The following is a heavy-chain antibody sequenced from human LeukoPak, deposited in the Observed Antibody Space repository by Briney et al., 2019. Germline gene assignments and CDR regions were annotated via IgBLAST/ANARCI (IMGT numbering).Heavy chain of an antibody. D-gene: IGHD3-10*01. Sequence: SETLSLTCAVYGGSFSGYYWSWIRQPPGKGLEWIGEINHGGSTNYNPSLKSRVTMSVDTSKNQFSLKLSSVTAADTAVYYCARGTLYYWGQGTLVTVSS. CDR2: INHGGST. CDR1: GGSFSGYY. J-gene: IGHJ4*02. CDR3: ARGTLYY. V-gene: IGHV4-34*01.